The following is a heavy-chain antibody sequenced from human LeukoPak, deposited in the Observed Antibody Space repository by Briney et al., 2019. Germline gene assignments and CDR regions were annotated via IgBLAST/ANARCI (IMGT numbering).Heavy chain of an antibody. CDR2: ISYSGTT. CDR1: GGSVSSDSYY. CDR3: AGAPIPTFFDY. V-gene: IGHV4-61*01. Sequence: SETLSLTCTVSGGSVSSDSYYWSWIRQPPGKGLEWIGHISYSGTTNYNPSLKSRVIISIDISQNQFSLKLSSVTAADTAVYYCAGAPIPTFFDYWGQGPLATVSS. J-gene: IGHJ4*02.